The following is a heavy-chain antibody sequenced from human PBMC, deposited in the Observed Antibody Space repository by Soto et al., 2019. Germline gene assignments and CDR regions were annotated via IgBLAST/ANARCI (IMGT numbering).Heavy chain of an antibody. CDR1: GFIFSTYS. V-gene: IGHV3-48*01. J-gene: IGHJ4*02. CDR3: VRSSIEPRIFMYPFDY. D-gene: IGHD6-6*01. CDR2: ISSSSSTI. Sequence: PGGSLRLSCAASGFIFSTYSMNWVRQGPGKGLEWVSYISSSSSTIFYTDSVKGRFTVSRDNAKNSLYLQMNSLRAEDTAVYYCVRSSIEPRIFMYPFDYWGLGTLVTVSS.